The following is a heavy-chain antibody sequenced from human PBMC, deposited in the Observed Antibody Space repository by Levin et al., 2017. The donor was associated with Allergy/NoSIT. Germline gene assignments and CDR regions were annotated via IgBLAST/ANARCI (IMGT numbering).Heavy chain of an antibody. J-gene: IGHJ4*02. V-gene: IGHV5-51*01. CDR1: GYNFPSYW. CDR3: ARVRPMSARFADFAF. D-gene: IGHD3-10*02. Sequence: GGSLRLSCKGSGYNFPSYWLAWVRQMPGKGLEWMGIIYPSDSDTRYGPSFQGQVTISVDKSINTAYLQWSRLKASDTAMYYCARVRPMSARFADFAFWGQGTPVTVSS. CDR2: IYPSDSDT.